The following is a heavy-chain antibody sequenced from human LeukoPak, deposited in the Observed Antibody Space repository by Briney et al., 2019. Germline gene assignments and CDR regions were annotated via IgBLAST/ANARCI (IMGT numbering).Heavy chain of an antibody. V-gene: IGHV3-66*01. J-gene: IGHJ2*01. CDR2: TYGDGST. D-gene: IGHD1-26*01. CDR3: ARDNRDESGSYSTRFDL. CDR1: GFTFSSYA. Sequence: PGGSLRLSCAASGFTFSSYAMSWVRQTPGKGLEWVSVTYGDGSTYYADSVEGRFTVSRDNSKNALYLQMNTLRAEDTAVYYCARDNRDESGSYSTRFDLWGRGTLVTVSS.